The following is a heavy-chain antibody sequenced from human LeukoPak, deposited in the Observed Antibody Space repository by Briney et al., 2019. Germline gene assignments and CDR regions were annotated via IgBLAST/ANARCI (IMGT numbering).Heavy chain of an antibody. CDR2: IIPILGIA. V-gene: IGHV1-69*02. CDR1: GGTFSSYT. D-gene: IGHD2-2*01. J-gene: IGHJ3*02. Sequence: SVKVSCKASGGTFSSYTISWVRLAPGQGHEWMGRIIPILGIANYAQKFQGRVTITADKSTSTAYMELSSLRSEDTAVYYCASVVPAAIDDAFDIWGQGTMVTVSS. CDR3: ASVVPAAIDDAFDI.